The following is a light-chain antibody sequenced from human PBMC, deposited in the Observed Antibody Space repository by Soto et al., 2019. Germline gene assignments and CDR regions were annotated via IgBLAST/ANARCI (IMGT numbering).Light chain of an antibody. V-gene: IGKV3-11*01. Sequence: EIFLTQSPDTLSLSPGARATLNCRASQSVTNYIAWYQERTGQDPRIIIYDASNRATGVPARFSRSGSGTDFNLTLSSLQTEDCATYEGQQRYSTTITFGPSTRVEIK. J-gene: IGKJ5*01. CDR1: QSVTNY. CDR2: DAS. CDR3: QQRYSTTIT.